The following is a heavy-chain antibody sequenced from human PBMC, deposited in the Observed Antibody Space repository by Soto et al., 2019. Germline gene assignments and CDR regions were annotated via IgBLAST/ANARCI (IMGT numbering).Heavy chain of an antibody. CDR2: ISYDGSNR. CDR3: ARDRPLDY. V-gene: IGHV3-30-3*01. J-gene: IGHJ4*02. CDR1: GFTFRSYA. Sequence: PGGSLRLSCAASGFTFRSYAMHWVRQAPGKGLEWVAVISYDGSNRYYADSAKGRFTISRDNSKDTLYLQMNSLRTEDTAVYYCARDRPLDYWGQGTLVTVSS.